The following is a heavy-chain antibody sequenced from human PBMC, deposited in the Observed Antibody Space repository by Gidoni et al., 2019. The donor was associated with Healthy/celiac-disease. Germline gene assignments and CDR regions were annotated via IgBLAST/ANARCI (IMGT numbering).Heavy chain of an antibody. CDR3: ARHVADARFWSGYYLTNYYYYMDV. CDR1: GYSFTSYW. V-gene: IGHV5-51*01. CDR2: IYPGDSDT. D-gene: IGHD3-3*01. Sequence: ISCKGSGYSFTSYWIGWVRQMPGKGLEWMGIIYPGDSDTRYSPSFQGQVTISADKSISTAYLQWSSLKASDTAMYYCARHVADARFWSGYYLTNYYYYMDVWGKGTTVTVSS. J-gene: IGHJ6*03.